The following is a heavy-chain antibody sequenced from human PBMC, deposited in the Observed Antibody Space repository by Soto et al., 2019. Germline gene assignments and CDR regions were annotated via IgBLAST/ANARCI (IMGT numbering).Heavy chain of an antibody. D-gene: IGHD6-19*01. CDR1: GYSFSSDYY. Sequence: KPSETLSLTCAVSGYSFSSDYYGGWIRQPPGKGLEWIGSIYRSGSTYYKPSLKGRVTISLDTSKNQFSLKLSSVTAADTAVYYCARAPLSRSGWFDGFDIWGQGTMVTVSS. CDR2: IYRSGST. V-gene: IGHV4-38-2*01. CDR3: ARAPLSRSGWFDGFDI. J-gene: IGHJ3*02.